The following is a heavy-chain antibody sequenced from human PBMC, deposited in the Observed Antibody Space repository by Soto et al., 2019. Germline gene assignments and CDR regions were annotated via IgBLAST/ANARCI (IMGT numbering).Heavy chain of an antibody. D-gene: IGHD4-17*01. J-gene: IGHJ3*02. Sequence: GESLKISCKGSGYSFTSYWIGWVRQMPGKGLEWMGIIYPGDSDTRYSPSFQGQVTISADKSISTAYLQWSSLKASDTAMYYCARLPAGRMTTVIEGAFDIWGQGTMVTVSS. V-gene: IGHV5-51*01. CDR2: IYPGDSDT. CDR1: GYSFTSYW. CDR3: ARLPAGRMTTVIEGAFDI.